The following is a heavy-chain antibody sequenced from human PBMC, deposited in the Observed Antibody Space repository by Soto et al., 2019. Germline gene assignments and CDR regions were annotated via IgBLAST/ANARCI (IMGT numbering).Heavy chain of an antibody. D-gene: IGHD6-13*01. CDR2: LWYDGSNI. CDR1: GFSFSSFA. Sequence: QVQLVESGGGVVQPGRSLRLSCAASGFSFSSFAMHWVRQAPGKGLEWVALLWYDGSNIYYADSVKGRFTISRDNSKNTLYLQMNRLRVEDTAVYYCARDSMGSSWLRGPHYWGQGTLVTVSS. CDR3: ARDSMGSSWLRGPHY. J-gene: IGHJ4*02. V-gene: IGHV3-33*01.